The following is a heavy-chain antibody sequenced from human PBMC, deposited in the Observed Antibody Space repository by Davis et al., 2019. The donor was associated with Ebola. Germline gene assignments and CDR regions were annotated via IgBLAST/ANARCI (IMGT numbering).Heavy chain of an antibody. D-gene: IGHD6-13*01. Sequence: GESLKISCTAPGFTFGDYAMSWVRQAPGKGLEWVGFIRSTAYGGNTQYAASVKGRFTISRDDSKSIAYLQMNSPKTEDTAVYYCTRDLKQPPPSYYYGMDVWGQGTTITVSS. J-gene: IGHJ6*02. CDR3: TRDLKQPPPSYYYGMDV. CDR2: IRSTAYGGNT. V-gene: IGHV3-49*04. CDR1: GFTFGDYA.